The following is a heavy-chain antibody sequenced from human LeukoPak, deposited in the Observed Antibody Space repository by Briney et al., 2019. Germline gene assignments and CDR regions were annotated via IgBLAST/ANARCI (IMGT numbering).Heavy chain of an antibody. D-gene: IGHD6-19*01. CDR1: GGSISSSSYY. V-gene: IGHV4-39*07. Sequence: KASETLSLTCTVSGGSISSSSYYWGWIRQPPGKGLEWIGSIYYSGTTYYNPSLKSRVTISVDTSKNQFSLKLISVTAADTAVYYCASVYSSGWVGGRDYWGQGTLVTVSS. J-gene: IGHJ4*02. CDR3: ASVYSSGWVGGRDY. CDR2: IYYSGTT.